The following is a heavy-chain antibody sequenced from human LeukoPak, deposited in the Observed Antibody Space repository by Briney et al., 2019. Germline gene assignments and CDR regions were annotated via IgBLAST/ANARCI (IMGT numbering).Heavy chain of an antibody. Sequence: GGSLRLSCEASGFTVSSNYMSWVRQAPGKGLEWVSVIYSGGSTYYADSVKGRFTISRDNSKNTLYLQMNSLRAEDTAVYYCASMAAAYDYWGQGTLITVSS. V-gene: IGHV3-66*01. D-gene: IGHD6-13*01. CDR1: GFTVSSNY. CDR2: IYSGGST. J-gene: IGHJ4*02. CDR3: ASMAAAYDY.